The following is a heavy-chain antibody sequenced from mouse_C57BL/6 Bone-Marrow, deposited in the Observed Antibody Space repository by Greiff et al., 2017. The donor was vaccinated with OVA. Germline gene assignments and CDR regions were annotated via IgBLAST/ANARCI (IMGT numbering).Heavy chain of an antibody. Sequence: QVQLQQPGAELVKPGASVKLSCKASGYTFTSYWLHWVKQRPGQGLEWIGMLHPTSGSPTYNEKFKSKATLTVDKSSSTAYMQLSSLTSEDSAVYYCARRVLRIVMDYWGQGTAVTVSS. CDR2: LHPTSGSP. J-gene: IGHJ4*01. CDR3: ARRVLRIVMDY. D-gene: IGHD1-1*01. V-gene: IGHV1-64*01. CDR1: GYTFTSYW.